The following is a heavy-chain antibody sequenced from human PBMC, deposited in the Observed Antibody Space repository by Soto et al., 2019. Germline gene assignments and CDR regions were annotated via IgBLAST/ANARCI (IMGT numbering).Heavy chain of an antibody. CDR3: ARDMPSLAGRSHSDFDF. J-gene: IGHJ3*01. CDR1: GYTFTGYY. D-gene: IGHD6-19*01. Sequence: ASVKVSCKASGYTFTGYYMHWVRQPPGQGIEWMGWINPNSGGTKYAQKFQGWVTMTRDTSISPAYMELSRLRSDDTAVYYCARDMPSLAGRSHSDFDFSGQGTEVPVS. CDR2: INPNSGGT. V-gene: IGHV1-2*04.